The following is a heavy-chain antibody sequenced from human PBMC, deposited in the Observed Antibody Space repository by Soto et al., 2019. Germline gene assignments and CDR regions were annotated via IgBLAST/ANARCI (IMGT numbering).Heavy chain of an antibody. V-gene: IGHV4-59*01. CDR2: IYYSGST. J-gene: IGHJ3*02. Sequence: ASETLSLTCTVSGGSISSYYWSWIRQPPGKGLEWIGYIYYSGSTNYNPSLKSRVTISVDTSKNQFSLKLSSVTAADTAVYYCARDFGGGYSSGYDAFDIWGQGTMVTVSS. D-gene: IGHD6-19*01. CDR1: GGSISSYY. CDR3: ARDFGGGYSSGYDAFDI.